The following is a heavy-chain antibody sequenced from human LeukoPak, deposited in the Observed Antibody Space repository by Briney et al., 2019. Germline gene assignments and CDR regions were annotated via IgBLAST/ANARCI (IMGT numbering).Heavy chain of an antibody. Sequence: SETLSLTCTVSGGSISSYYWSWIRQPPGKGLEWVGYIYYSGNTNYNPSLKSRVTISVDTSKNQFSLNLSSVTAGDTAMYYCARGRIVGNTGYYFDYWGQGTLVTVSS. CDR3: ARGRIVGNTGYYFDY. CDR1: GGSISSYY. V-gene: IGHV4-59*01. J-gene: IGHJ4*02. CDR2: IYYSGNT. D-gene: IGHD1-26*01.